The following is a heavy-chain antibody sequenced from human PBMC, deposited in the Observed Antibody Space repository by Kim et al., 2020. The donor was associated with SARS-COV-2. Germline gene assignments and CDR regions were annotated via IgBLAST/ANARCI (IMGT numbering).Heavy chain of an antibody. CDR1: GYTLTELS. V-gene: IGHV1-24*01. CDR2: FDPEDGET. J-gene: IGHJ4*02. D-gene: IGHD3-22*01. Sequence: ASVKVSCKVSGYTLTELSMHWVRQAPGKGLEWMGGFDPEDGETIYAQKFQGRVTMTEDTSTDTAYMELSSLRSEDTAVYYCATAFSMIDTRDYWGQGTLVTVSS. CDR3: ATAFSMIDTRDY.